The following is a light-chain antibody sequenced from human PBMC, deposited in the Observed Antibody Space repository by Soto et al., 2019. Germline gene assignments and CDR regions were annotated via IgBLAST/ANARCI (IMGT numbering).Light chain of an antibody. V-gene: IGLV2-14*01. J-gene: IGLJ1*01. CDR2: DVS. CDR1: SSDVGGYNY. Sequence: QSALTQPASVSGSPGQSITISCTGTSSDVGGYNYVSWYQQHPGKAPKLMIYDVSNRPSGVSNRFSGSKSGNTASLTISWLQAEDEADYYCSSYTSSSTLRVFGTGTKLTVL. CDR3: SSYTSSSTLRV.